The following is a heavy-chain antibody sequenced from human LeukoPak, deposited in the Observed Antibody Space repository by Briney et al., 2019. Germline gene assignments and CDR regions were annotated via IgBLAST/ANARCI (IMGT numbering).Heavy chain of an antibody. J-gene: IGHJ5*02. D-gene: IGHD3-16*01. Sequence: GGSLRLSCAASGFTFSSFGMHWVRQAPGKGLEWVSFIRTDGGNKYYADSVKGRFAISRDNSKNTLYLQMYSLGAEDTAVYYCFAPDYDYNLYNDPWGQGVLVTVSS. CDR2: IRTDGGNK. CDR1: GFTFSSFG. V-gene: IGHV3-30*02. CDR3: FAPDYDYNLYNDP.